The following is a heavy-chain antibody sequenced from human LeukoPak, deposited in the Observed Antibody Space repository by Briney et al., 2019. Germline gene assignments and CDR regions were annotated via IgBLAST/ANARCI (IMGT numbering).Heavy chain of an antibody. CDR2: IGGDGGRT. CDR1: GFMFTTYA. Sequence: PGGSLRLSCAASGFMFTTYAMSWVRQAPGKGLQWVSAIGGDGGRTYYADSVKGRFTITRDNSKDTVFLQMNSLRAEDTAVYYCAKASRQGAVASPLDYWGQGTLLPVSS. D-gene: IGHD6-19*01. V-gene: IGHV3-23*01. J-gene: IGHJ4*02. CDR3: AKASRQGAVASPLDY.